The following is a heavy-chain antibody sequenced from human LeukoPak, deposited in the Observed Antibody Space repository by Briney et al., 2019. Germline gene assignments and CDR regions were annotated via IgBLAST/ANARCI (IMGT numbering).Heavy chain of an antibody. V-gene: IGHV4-59*01. CDR3: ARGESGGNRYHYYYYMDV. CDR1: GGSISSYY. J-gene: IGHJ6*03. CDR2: IYYTGST. Sequence: SETLSLTCTVSGGSISSYYWSWIRQPPGKGLEWVAYIYYTGSTNYNPSLKSRVTISVDTSKNQFSLKLSSVTAADTAVYYCARGESGGNRYHYYYYMDVWGKGTTSPSP. D-gene: IGHD2-8*02.